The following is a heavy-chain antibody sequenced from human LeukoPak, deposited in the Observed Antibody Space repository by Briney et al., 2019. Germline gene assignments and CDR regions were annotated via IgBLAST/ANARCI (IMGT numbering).Heavy chain of an antibody. V-gene: IGHV4-34*01. J-gene: IGHJ2*01. D-gene: IGHD1-26*01. CDR2: INHSAST. CDR3: ARSGVGATTMPDWYFDL. CDR1: GGSFSGYY. Sequence: SETLSLTCAIYGGSFSGYYWSWIRQPPGKGLEWIGEINHSASTNYNPSLKSRVTISVDTSKNQFSLKLSSVTAADTAVYYCARSGVGATTMPDWYFDLWGRGTLVTVSS.